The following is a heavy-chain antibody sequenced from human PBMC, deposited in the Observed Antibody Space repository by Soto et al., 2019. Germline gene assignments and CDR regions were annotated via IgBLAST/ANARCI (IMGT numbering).Heavy chain of an antibody. J-gene: IGHJ4*02. Sequence: SETLSLTCTVSGGSISSGGFYWTWIRQHPGKGLEWIGYIYYSGSTYCNPSLKSRVTISADTSKNQFSLRLSSVTAADTAVYYCATEGGYYDSSGYSYFDYWGQGTLVTVSS. CDR3: ATEGGYYDSSGYSYFDY. CDR1: GGSISSGGFY. CDR2: IYYSGST. D-gene: IGHD3-22*01. V-gene: IGHV4-31*03.